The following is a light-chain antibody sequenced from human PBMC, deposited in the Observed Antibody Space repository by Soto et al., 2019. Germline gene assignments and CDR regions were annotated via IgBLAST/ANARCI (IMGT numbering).Light chain of an antibody. V-gene: IGKV1-9*01. CDR3: QQYDSFLYT. Sequence: DIQLTQSPSFLSASVGDRVTITCRASQGISSYLAWYQQKPGKAPKLLIYAASTLQSGVPSRFSGSGSGTEFTLTISSLQPEDFATYYCQQYDSFLYTFGQGTNLEMK. CDR2: AAS. J-gene: IGKJ2*01. CDR1: QGISSY.